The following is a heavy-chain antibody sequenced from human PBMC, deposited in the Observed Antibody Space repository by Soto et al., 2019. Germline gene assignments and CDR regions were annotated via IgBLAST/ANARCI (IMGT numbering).Heavy chain of an antibody. CDR2: IRSKANSYAT. CDR3: KGTGDGGSEAFDI. Sequence: GGSLRLSCAASGFTFSGSAMHWVRQASGKGLEWVGRIRSKANSYATAYAASVKGRFTISRDDSKNTAYLQMNSLKTEDTAVYYCKGTGDGGSEAFDIWGQGTMVTVSS. CDR1: GFTFSGSA. V-gene: IGHV3-73*01. J-gene: IGHJ3*02. D-gene: IGHD7-27*01.